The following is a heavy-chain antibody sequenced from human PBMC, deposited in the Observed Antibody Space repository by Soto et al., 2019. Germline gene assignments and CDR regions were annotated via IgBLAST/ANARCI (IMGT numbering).Heavy chain of an antibody. D-gene: IGHD2-15*01. V-gene: IGHV2-5*01. CDR2: IFWNDDE. CDR1: GFSLSTSEVG. CDR3: ANSRLLDWFDP. J-gene: IGHJ5*02. Sequence: SSPTLVNPTQTLTLTCTFSGFSLSTSEVGVGWIRQPPGKALEWLALIFWNDDERYNPSLKSRLTITKDISKNQVVLTMTNMDPVYSATYECANSRLLDWFDPWGSGTLATVS.